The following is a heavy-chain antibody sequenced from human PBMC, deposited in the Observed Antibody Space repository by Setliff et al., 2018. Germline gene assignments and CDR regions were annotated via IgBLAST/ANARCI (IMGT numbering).Heavy chain of an antibody. D-gene: IGHD4-4*01. CDR2: IYYSGST. Sequence: SETLSLTCTVSGGSISSSSYYWGWIRQHPGKGLEWIGYIYYSGSTYYNPSLKSQVTISVDTSKNQFSLKLSSVTAADTAVYYCARDPLTTTVRHAFDIWGQGTMVTVSS. CDR3: ARDPLTTTVRHAFDI. V-gene: IGHV4-31*01. CDR1: GGSISSSSYY. J-gene: IGHJ3*02.